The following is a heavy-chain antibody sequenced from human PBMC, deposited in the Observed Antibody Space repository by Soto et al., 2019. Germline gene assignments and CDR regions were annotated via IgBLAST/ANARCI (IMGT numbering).Heavy chain of an antibody. CDR2: ITSDANTT. CDR3: PRLVEGHFDY. J-gene: IGHJ4*02. CDR1: GFPFSIYS. V-gene: IGHV3-48*02. D-gene: IGHD1-1*01. Sequence: EVQLVESGGGLVQPGGSLRLTCVASGFPFSIYSMNWVRQAPGKGLEWASYITSDANTTKYADSVKGRFTISRDNAKNSVYLPMNSLRDEYTAVYFCPRLVEGHFDYWGQGTLVTVSS.